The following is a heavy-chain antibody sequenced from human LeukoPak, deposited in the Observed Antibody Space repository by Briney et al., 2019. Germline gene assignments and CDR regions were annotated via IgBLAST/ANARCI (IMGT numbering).Heavy chain of an antibody. D-gene: IGHD3-9*01. CDR3: ARLFGDDILTGYYDY. V-gene: IGHV4-30-4*01. CDR2: ISYSGST. Sequence: PSETLSLTCTVSGGSISRGNYYWSWIRQPPGKGLEWIGYISYSGSTYYNPSLKSRVAISVDSPKNQFSLKLRSVTAADTAVYYCARLFGDDILTGYYDYWGQGTLVTVSS. J-gene: IGHJ4*02. CDR1: GGSISRGNYY.